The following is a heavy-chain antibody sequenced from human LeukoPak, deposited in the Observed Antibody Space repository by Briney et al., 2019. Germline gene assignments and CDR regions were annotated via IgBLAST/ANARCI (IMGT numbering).Heavy chain of an antibody. J-gene: IGHJ4*02. CDR1: GYTFSDYY. V-gene: IGHV1-2*02. D-gene: IGHD1-26*01. CDR2: INPNSGGT. Sequence: ASVKVSCKTSGYTFSDYYMHWVRQAPGQGLEWMGWINPNSGGTNYAQNFQDRVTMTRDTSISTAYMELSRLRSDDMAVYYCARDQGNSGTYYGYWGQGTLVTVSS. CDR3: ARDQGNSGTYYGY.